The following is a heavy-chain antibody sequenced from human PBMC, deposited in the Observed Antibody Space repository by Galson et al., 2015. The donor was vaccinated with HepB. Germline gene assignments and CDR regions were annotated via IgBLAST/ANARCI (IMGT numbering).Heavy chain of an antibody. J-gene: IGHJ4*02. CDR3: ASDCDGSGSFYNMLGY. Sequence: SLRLSCAVSGFTFSRHAFRWVRQAPGRGLEWVALISSDYTSKFYADSVMGRLTISRDNSKDTVYLQMNSLRDEDTAVYYCASDCDGSGSFYNMLGYWGQGTMVTVSS. V-gene: IGHV3-30*07. CDR1: GFTFSRHA. D-gene: IGHD3-10*01. CDR2: ISSDYTSK.